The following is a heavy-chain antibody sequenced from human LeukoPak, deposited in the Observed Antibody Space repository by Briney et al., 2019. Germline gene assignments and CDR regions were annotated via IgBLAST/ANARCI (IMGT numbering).Heavy chain of an antibody. J-gene: IGHJ6*02. CDR2: IVVGSGNT. V-gene: IGHV1-58*01. Sequence: ASVKVSCKASGFTFTSSAVQWVRQARGQRLEWIGWIVVGSGNTNYAQKFQERVTITRDMSTSTAYMELSSLGSEDTAVYYCAADPSLRYYDSWSGYWDYYGMDVWGQGTTVTVSS. D-gene: IGHD3-3*01. CDR3: AADPSLRYYDSWSGYWDYYGMDV. CDR1: GFTFTSSA.